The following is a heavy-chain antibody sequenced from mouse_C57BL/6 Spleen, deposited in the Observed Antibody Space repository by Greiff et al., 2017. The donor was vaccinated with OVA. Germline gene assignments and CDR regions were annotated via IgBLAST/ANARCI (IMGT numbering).Heavy chain of an antibody. J-gene: IGHJ2*01. CDR1: GYSITSGYY. V-gene: IGHV3-6*01. CDR3: ARGYSNYFDY. Sequence: DVKLQESGPGLVKPSQSLSLTCSVTGYSITSGYYWNWIRQFPGNKLEWMGYISYDGSNNYNPSLKNRISITRDTSKNQFFLKLNSVTTEDTATYYCARGYSNYFDYWGQGTTLTVSS. CDR2: ISYDGSN. D-gene: IGHD2-5*01.